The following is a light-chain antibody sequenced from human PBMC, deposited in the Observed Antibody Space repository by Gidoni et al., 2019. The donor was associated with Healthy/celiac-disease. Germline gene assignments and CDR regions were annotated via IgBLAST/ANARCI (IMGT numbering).Light chain of an antibody. J-gene: IGKJ5*01. Sequence: EIVLTQSPGTLSLSPGERATLSCRSSQSVSSSYLAWYQQKPGQAPRLPIDGASIRATGIPDRFSGSGSGTDFTLTISRLEPEDFAVYYCQQYGSSPFTFGQGTRLEIK. CDR1: QSVSSSY. CDR3: QQYGSSPFT. V-gene: IGKV3-20*01. CDR2: GAS.